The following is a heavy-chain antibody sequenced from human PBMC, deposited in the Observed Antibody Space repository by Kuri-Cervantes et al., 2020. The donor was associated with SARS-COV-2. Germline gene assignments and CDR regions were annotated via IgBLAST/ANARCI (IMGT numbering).Heavy chain of an antibody. CDR2: ISQSGSS. J-gene: IGHJ6*04. CDR1: GGSFSNYY. V-gene: IGHV4-34*01. D-gene: IGHD3-16*01. Sequence: GSLRLSCAVHGGSFSNYYCNWFRQSPGKGLEWIGEISQSGSSNYNPSLKSRVTLSIDMSKNQFSLKMSSVTAADTAVYYCARRGVGVETYYYYYLDVWDKGTTVTVSS. CDR3: ARRGVGVETYYYYYLDV.